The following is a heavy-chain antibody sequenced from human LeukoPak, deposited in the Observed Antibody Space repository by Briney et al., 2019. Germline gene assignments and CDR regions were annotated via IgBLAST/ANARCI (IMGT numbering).Heavy chain of an antibody. CDR1: GFTFSSYA. V-gene: IGHV3-23*01. Sequence: GGSLRLSCAASGFTFSSYAMSWFRQAPGKGLEWVSAISGSGGSTYYADSVKGRFTISRDNSKNTLYLQMNILRAEDTAVYYCAKASSSSWYRGYYFDYWGQGTLVTVSS. D-gene: IGHD6-13*01. J-gene: IGHJ4*02. CDR2: ISGSGGST. CDR3: AKASSSSWYRGYYFDY.